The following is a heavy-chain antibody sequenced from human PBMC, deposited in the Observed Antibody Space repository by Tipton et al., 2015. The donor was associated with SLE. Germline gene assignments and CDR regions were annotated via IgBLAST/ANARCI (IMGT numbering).Heavy chain of an antibody. V-gene: IGHV4-61*01. J-gene: IGHJ5*02. Sequence: TLSLTCTVSGGSISSSSYYWSWIRQPPGKGLEWIGYIYYSGSTNYNPSLKSRVTISVDTSKNQFSLKLSSVTAADTAVYYCARVLGFVTGFDPWGQGTLVTVSS. CDR1: GGSISSSSYY. CDR2: IYYSGST. CDR3: ARVLGFVTGFDP. D-gene: IGHD3-16*01.